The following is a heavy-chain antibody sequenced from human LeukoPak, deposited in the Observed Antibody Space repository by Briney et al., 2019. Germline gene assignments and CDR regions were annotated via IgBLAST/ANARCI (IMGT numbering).Heavy chain of an antibody. D-gene: IGHD2-15*01. CDR1: GFTFSSYS. CDR3: ARDRCSGGSCYSSEFDY. Sequence: GGSLRLSCAASGFTFSSYSMNWVRQAPGKGLEWVSSISSSTNYIYYADSVKGRFTISRDNAKNSLYLQMNSLRAEDTAVYYCARDRCSGGSCYSSEFDYWGQGTLVTVSS. CDR2: ISSSTNYI. J-gene: IGHJ4*02. V-gene: IGHV3-21*01.